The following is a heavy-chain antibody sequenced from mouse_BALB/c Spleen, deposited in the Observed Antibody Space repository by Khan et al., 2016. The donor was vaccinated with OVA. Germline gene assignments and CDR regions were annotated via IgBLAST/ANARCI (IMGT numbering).Heavy chain of an antibody. V-gene: IGHV5-6-3*01. J-gene: IGHJ2*01. CDR1: GFTFSSYG. Sequence: EVELVESGGGLVQPGGSLKLSCAASGFTFSSYGMSWVRQTPDKRLELVATINTNVGSTYYQDSVKGRFTISRDNAKNTLYLQMSSLKSEDTAIYYCARVGIIYYGNYAYYFDYWGQGTTLTVAA. D-gene: IGHD2-1*01. CDR3: ARVGIIYYGNYAYYFDY. CDR2: INTNVGST.